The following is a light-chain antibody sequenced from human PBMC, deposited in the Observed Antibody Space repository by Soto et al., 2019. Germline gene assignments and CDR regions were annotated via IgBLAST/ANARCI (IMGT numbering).Light chain of an antibody. Sequence: EIPVTQSPATLSVSPGERATLSCRASQSVRSNLAWYQQKPGQAPRLVIYGASTRASGVPARFSGSGSGTEFTLAISRLEPEDFAVYFCQHHGYLIGFGGGTKLESK. J-gene: IGKJ4*01. CDR3: QHHGYLIG. V-gene: IGKV3D-15*01. CDR2: GAS. CDR1: QSVRSN.